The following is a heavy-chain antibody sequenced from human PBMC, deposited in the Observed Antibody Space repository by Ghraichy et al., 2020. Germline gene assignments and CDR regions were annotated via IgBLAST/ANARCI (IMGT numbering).Heavy chain of an antibody. V-gene: IGHV4-59*01. D-gene: IGHD1-14*01. Sequence: GSLRLSCTVSGGSISSYYWSWIRQPPGKGLEWIGYIYYSGSTNYNPSLKSRVTISVDTSKNQFSLKLSSVTAADTAVYYCARVTPDDAFDIWGQGTMVTVSS. CDR1: GGSISSYY. CDR2: IYYSGST. CDR3: ARVTPDDAFDI. J-gene: IGHJ3*02.